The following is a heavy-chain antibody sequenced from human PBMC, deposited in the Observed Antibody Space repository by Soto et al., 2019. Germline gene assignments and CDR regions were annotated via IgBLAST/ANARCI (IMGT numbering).Heavy chain of an antibody. CDR3: ARVGGTGGYTYGLDY. CDR1: GGTFSSYA. Sequence: ASVKVSCKASGGTFSSYAISWVRQAPGQGLEWMGGIIPVFGTGIYAQKFQGRVTITADKSTNTAYMELSSLRSEDTDVYFCARVGGTGGYTYGLDYWGKGTLVTVSS. CDR2: IIPVFGTG. J-gene: IGHJ4*02. V-gene: IGHV1-69*06. D-gene: IGHD5-18*01.